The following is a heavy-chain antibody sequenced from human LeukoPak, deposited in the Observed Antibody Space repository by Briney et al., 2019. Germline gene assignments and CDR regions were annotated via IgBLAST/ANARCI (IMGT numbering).Heavy chain of an antibody. D-gene: IGHD3-3*01. CDR3: ARGALEWSYYFDY. Sequence: SQTLSLTCTLSGGSISSGSYYWSWIRQPAGKGLEWIGRIYTSGSTNYNPSLKSRVTISVDTSKNQFSLKLSSVTAADTAVYYCARGALEWSYYFDYWGQGTLVTVSS. V-gene: IGHV4-61*02. J-gene: IGHJ4*02. CDR2: IYTSGST. CDR1: GGSISSGSYY.